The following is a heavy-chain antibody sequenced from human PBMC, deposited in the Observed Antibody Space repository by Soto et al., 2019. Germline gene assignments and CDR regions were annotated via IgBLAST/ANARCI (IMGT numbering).Heavy chain of an antibody. CDR3: ASIPLQSPYYYYGMDV. CDR1: GFTFSTYW. CDR2: ISSDKSST. D-gene: IGHD4-4*01. Sequence: GGSLRLSCAASGFTFSTYWMHWVRQAPGKGLVWVSRISSDKSSTAYADSVKGRFTISRDDAKNTLYLQMNSLRAEDTAVYYCASIPLQSPYYYYGMDVWGQGTTVTVSS. J-gene: IGHJ6*02. V-gene: IGHV3-74*01.